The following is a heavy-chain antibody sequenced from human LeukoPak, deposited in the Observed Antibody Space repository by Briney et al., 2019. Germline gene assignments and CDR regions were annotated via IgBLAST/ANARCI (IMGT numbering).Heavy chain of an antibody. Sequence: GGSLRLTCTVSGFTVSSNSMSWVRQAPGKGLEWVSFIYSDNTHYSDSVKGRFTISRDNSKNTLYLQMNSLRAEDTAVYYCARGGSYLSAFDIWGQGTMVTVSS. J-gene: IGHJ3*02. CDR1: GFTVSSNS. CDR3: ARGGSYLSAFDI. CDR2: IYSDNT. V-gene: IGHV3-53*01. D-gene: IGHD1-26*01.